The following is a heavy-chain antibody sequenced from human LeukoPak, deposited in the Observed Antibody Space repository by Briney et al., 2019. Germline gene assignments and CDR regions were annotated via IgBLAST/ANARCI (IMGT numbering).Heavy chain of an antibody. CDR1: GGSISSGGYY. D-gene: IGHD3-3*01. Sequence: SETLSLTCTVSGGSISSGGYYWSWIRQHPGKGLEWIGYIYYSGSTYYNPSLKSRVTISVDTSKNQFSLKLSSVTAADTAVYYCASRIRFLEWLSVGGYGMDVWGQGTTVTVSS. V-gene: IGHV4-31*03. CDR3: ASRIRFLEWLSVGGYGMDV. J-gene: IGHJ6*02. CDR2: IYYSGST.